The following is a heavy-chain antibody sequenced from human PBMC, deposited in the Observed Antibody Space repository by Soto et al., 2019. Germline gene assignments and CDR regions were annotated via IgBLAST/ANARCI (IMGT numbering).Heavy chain of an antibody. CDR1: GGSVSSGSYY. V-gene: IGHV4-61*01. CDR3: ARGDVAAAGYYYYYYGMDV. D-gene: IGHD6-13*01. CDR2: IYYSGST. J-gene: IGHJ6*02. Sequence: LSLTCTVSGGSVSSGSYYWSWIRQPPGKGLEWIGYIYYSGSTNYNPSLKSRVTISVDTSKNQSSLKLSSVTAADTAVYYCARGDVAAAGYYYYYYGMDVWGQGTTVTVSS.